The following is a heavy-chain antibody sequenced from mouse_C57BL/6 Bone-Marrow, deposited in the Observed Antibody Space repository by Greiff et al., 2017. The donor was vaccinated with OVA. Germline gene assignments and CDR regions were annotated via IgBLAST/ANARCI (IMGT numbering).Heavy chain of an antibody. D-gene: IGHD1-1*01. J-gene: IGHJ3*01. CDR2: IDPETGGT. CDR1: GYTFTDYE. CDR3: ACYGSSSFAY. Sequence: QVQLQQSGAELVRPGASVTLSCKASGYTFTDYEMHWVKQTPVHGLEWIGAIDPETGGTAYNQKFKGKAILTADKSSSTAYMQLSSLTSEDSAVYYCACYGSSSFAYWGQGTLVTVSA. V-gene: IGHV1-15*01.